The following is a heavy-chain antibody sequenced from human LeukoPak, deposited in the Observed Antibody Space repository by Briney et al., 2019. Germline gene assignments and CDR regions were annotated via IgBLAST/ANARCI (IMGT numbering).Heavy chain of an antibody. V-gene: IGHV4-4*07. CDR1: GDSISNYY. Sequence: SETLSLTCTVSGDSISNYYWSWIRQPAGKGLEWIGRFYTSAYITYNPSLKSRVTLPVDTSKNRFSLTLTSVTAADTAVYYCANEVRSVPDYYLDVWGKGTTVTVSS. D-gene: IGHD3-10*01. CDR2: FYTSAYI. CDR3: ANEVRSVPDYYLDV. J-gene: IGHJ6*03.